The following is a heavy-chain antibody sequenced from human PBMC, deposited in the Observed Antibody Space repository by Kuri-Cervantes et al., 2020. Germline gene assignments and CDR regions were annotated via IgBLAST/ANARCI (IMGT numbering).Heavy chain of an antibody. CDR1: GFTFSSYS. J-gene: IGHJ4*02. V-gene: IGHV3-66*02. Sequence: GESLKISCAASGFTFSSYSMSWVRQAPGKGLEWVSVIYSGGSTYYADSVKGRFTISRDNSKNTLYLQMNSLRAEDTAVYYCARGDYGDYWGQGTLVTVSS. CDR3: ARGDYGDY. CDR2: IYSGGST.